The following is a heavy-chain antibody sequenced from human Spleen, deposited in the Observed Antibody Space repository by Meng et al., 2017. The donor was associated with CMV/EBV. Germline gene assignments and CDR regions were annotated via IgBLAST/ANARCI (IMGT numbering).Heavy chain of an antibody. Sequence: GESLKISCAASGFSFSSYSLNWVRQAPGKGLEWVSSTSGSSNFTYYADSLKGRFTVSRDNAKKSLYLQMNSLRAEDTAVYYCARVLGSYYYYGMDVWGQGTTVTVSS. D-gene: IGHD3-16*01. CDR2: TSGSSNFT. J-gene: IGHJ6*02. CDR1: GFSFSSYS. V-gene: IGHV3-21*01. CDR3: ARVLGSYYYYGMDV.